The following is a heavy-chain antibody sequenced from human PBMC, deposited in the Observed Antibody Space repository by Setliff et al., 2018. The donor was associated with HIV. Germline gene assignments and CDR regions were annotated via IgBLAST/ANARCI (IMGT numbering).Heavy chain of an antibody. V-gene: IGHV1-8*01. J-gene: IGHJ3*01. CDR1: GYTFTNYD. CDR3: ARRIGFDV. Sequence: ASVKVSCKASGYTFTNYDINWVRQVTGQGLEWMGWMNPNSGNTGYVQKFQGRVTMTRDTSISTAYMELSNLGSEDTAVYYCARRIGFDVWGQGTMVTVSS. CDR2: MNPNSGNT. D-gene: IGHD2-15*01.